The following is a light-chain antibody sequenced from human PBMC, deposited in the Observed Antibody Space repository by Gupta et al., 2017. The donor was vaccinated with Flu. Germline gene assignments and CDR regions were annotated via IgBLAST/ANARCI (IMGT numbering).Light chain of an antibody. J-gene: IGKJ2*01. CDR1: HRLVYSDGQTY. V-gene: IGKV2D-29*01. CDR3: MQSIDRYS. Sequence: VTLGQPASISVRSSHRLVYSDGQTYLFWYRQRPEQPPLLLISAVSKPGPGVTETFRGSGSGTDFTLTISREEAEDVGVYYCMQSIDRYSFGQGTRLEIK. CDR2: AVS.